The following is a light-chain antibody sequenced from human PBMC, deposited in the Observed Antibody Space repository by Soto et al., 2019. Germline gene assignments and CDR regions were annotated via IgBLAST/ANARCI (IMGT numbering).Light chain of an antibody. CDR3: SSYTTSSTPWV. Sequence: QSALTQPASVSGSPGQSITISCTGTGSDVGGYNYVSWYQQHPGKAPKLMIYEVSNRPSGVSNRFSGSKSGNTASLTISGLQAEDEADYYCSSYTTSSTPWVFGGGTKVTVL. J-gene: IGLJ3*02. CDR2: EVS. CDR1: GSDVGGYNY. V-gene: IGLV2-14*01.